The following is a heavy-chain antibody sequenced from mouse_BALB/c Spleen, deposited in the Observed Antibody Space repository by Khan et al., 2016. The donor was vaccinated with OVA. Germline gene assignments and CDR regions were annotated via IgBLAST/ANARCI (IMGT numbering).Heavy chain of an antibody. CDR3: ARRAPDDAMDY. CDR2: IYPGTGST. V-gene: IGHV1S132*01. CDR1: GYTFTSHW. Sequence: QIQLVQSGAEVVRPGASVKLSCKTSGYTFTSHWIQWVKQRSGQGLEWIARIYPGTGSTYYNEKFKGKATLTADKSSSTAYMQLSSLKSEDSAVYFCARRAPDDAMDYWGQGTSVTVSS. D-gene: IGHD3-3*01. J-gene: IGHJ4*01.